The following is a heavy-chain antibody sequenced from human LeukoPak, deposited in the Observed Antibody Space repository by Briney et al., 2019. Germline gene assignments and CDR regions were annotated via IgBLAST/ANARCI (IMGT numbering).Heavy chain of an antibody. CDR2: IIPIFGTA. CDR3: ARDFWSGYLRF. D-gene: IGHD3-3*01. J-gene: IGHJ4*02. CDR1: GGTFSSYA. Sequence: ASVKVSCKASGGTFSSYAISWVRQAPGQGLEWMGGIIPIFGTANYAQKFRGRVTITADESTSTAYMELSSLRSEDTAVYYCARDFWSGYLRFWGQGTLVTVSS. V-gene: IGHV1-69*13.